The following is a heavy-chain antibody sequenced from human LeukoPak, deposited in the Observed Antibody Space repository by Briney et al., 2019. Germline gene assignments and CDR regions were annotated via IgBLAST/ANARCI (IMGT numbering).Heavy chain of an antibody. CDR1: GGSISSYY. Sequence: SETLSLTCTVSGGSISSYYWSWIRQPPGKGLEWIGYVYYSGSTNYNPSLKSRVTISVDTSKNQFSLKLSSGTAADTAVYYCARAVNYDFWSGYPNWFDPWGQGTLVTVSS. J-gene: IGHJ5*02. CDR3: ARAVNYDFWSGYPNWFDP. D-gene: IGHD3-3*01. V-gene: IGHV4-59*01. CDR2: VYYSGST.